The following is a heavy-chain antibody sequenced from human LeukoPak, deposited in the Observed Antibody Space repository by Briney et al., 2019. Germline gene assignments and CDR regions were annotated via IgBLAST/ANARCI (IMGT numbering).Heavy chain of an antibody. Sequence: GGSLRLSCAASGFTLSDSAIHWVRQASGKGLEWVGLIDRPAKSYATAYGASVGGRFTISRDDSKNTAYLQMDSLKTEDTALYYCTRDRGTYDWLDPWGQGTLVTVSS. CDR1: GFTLSDSA. D-gene: IGHD1-26*01. V-gene: IGHV3-73*01. J-gene: IGHJ5*02. CDR3: TRDRGTYDWLDP. CDR2: IDRPAKSYAT.